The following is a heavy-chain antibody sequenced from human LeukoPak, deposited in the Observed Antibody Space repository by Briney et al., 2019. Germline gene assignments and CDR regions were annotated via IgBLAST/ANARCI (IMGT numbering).Heavy chain of an antibody. D-gene: IGHD2-2*02. CDR2: SSSSGSTI. CDR1: GFTFNNAW. Sequence: GGSLRLSCAASGFTFNNAWMNWVRQAPGKGLEWVSYSSSSGSTIYYADSVKGRFTVSRDNAKNSLYLQMNSLGAEDTAVYYCARDPGHCSSTSCYKFFDYWGQGTLVTVSS. J-gene: IGHJ4*02. V-gene: IGHV3-48*04. CDR3: ARDPGHCSSTSCYKFFDY.